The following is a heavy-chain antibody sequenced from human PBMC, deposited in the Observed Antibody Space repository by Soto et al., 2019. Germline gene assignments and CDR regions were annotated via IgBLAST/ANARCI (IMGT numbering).Heavy chain of an antibody. CDR2: ISYDGSNK. V-gene: IGHV3-30-3*01. Sequence: QVHLVESGGGVVQPGRSLRLSCAASGFTFSSYAMHWVRQAPGKGLEWVAVISYDGSNKYCADSVKGRFTISRDNSKNTLYLQMNSLRAEDTAVYYCARGDIIAVAGTYYWGQGTLVTVSS. J-gene: IGHJ4*02. CDR1: GFTFSSYA. D-gene: IGHD6-19*01. CDR3: ARGDIIAVAGTYY.